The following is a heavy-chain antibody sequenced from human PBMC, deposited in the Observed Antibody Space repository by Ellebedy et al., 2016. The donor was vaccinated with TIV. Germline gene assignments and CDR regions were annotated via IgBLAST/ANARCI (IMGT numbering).Heavy chain of an antibody. CDR2: INHSGNT. CDR3: ARGGTFSHGLWYFDY. J-gene: IGHJ4*02. D-gene: IGHD5-18*01. V-gene: IGHV4-34*01. Sequence: SETLSLTCAVYGGSFSGYYWSWIRQPPGKGLEWIGEINHSGNTNYNPSLKSRVTISVDTSKNQFSLNLNSVTAADTAAYYCARGGTFSHGLWYFDYWGQGTLVTVSS. CDR1: GGSFSGYY.